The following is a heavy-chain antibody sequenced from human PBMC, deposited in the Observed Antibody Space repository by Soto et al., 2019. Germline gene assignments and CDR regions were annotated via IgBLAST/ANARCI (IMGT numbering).Heavy chain of an antibody. J-gene: IGHJ5*01. Sequence: QVQLQESGPGLVKPSETLSLTCTVSGGSMSSYYWSWIRQPPRKGLEWIGYIYYPGSTNYNPTLKGRVTVSVDPSKNHFSLKLSYVTAADTALYYCAREGNYGSGGGYFDSWGQGTLVTVSS. D-gene: IGHD3-10*01. CDR1: GGSMSSYY. V-gene: IGHV4-59*01. CDR3: AREGNYGSGGGYFDS. CDR2: IYYPGST.